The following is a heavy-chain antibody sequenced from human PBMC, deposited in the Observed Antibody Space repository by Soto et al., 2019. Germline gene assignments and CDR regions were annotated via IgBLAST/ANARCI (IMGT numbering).Heavy chain of an antibody. CDR2: IYWDDDK. CDR3: ARTRAVAGTLWYFDL. Sequence: QITLKESGPTLVKPTQTLTLTCTLSGFSLSTRGLGVGWIRQPSGKALEWLALIYWDDDKSYSPSLKSRLTITKDTSKNQVVVTMTNMDPVDTATYYCARTRAVAGTLWYFDLWGRGTLVTVSS. V-gene: IGHV2-5*02. J-gene: IGHJ2*01. CDR1: GFSLSTRGLG. D-gene: IGHD6-19*01.